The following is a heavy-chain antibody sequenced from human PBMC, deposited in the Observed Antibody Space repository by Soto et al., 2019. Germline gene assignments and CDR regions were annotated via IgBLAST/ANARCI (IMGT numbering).Heavy chain of an antibody. Sequence: PGGSLRLSCVASGFTFSDYYMSWIREAPGKGLEWVALISYDGSDKDYADSVKGRFTISRDNSRNTLFLQMNSLRAEDTAVYYCARDYYRYYDSSGYYRSPAYWGQGTLVTVSS. CDR2: ISYDGSDK. D-gene: IGHD3-22*01. CDR1: GFTFSDYY. CDR3: ARDYYRYYDSSGYYRSPAY. V-gene: IGHV3-30-3*01. J-gene: IGHJ4*02.